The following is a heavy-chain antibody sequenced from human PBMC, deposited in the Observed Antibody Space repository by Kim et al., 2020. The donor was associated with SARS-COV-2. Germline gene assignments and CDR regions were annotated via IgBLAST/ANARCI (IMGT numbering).Heavy chain of an antibody. CDR1: GFTFSSYG. D-gene: IGHD4-17*01. CDR3: ARDLGATVTTFNFDY. CDR2: IWYDGSNK. J-gene: IGHJ4*02. Sequence: GGSLRLSCAASGFTFSSYGMHWVRQAPGKGLEWVAVIWYDGSNKYYADSVKGRFTISRDNSKNTLYLQMNSLRAEDTAVYYCARDLGATVTTFNFDYWGQGTLVTVSS. V-gene: IGHV3-33*01.